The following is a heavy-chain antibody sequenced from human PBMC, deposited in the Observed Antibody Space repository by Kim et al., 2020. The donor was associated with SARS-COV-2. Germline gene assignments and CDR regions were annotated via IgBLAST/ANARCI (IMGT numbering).Heavy chain of an antibody. D-gene: IGHD2-2*01. J-gene: IGHJ6*02. CDR3: ARYSALGGSSDYYYYYGMDV. Sequence: GGSLRLSCAASGFTFSSYSMNWVRQAPGKGLEWVSSISSSSSYIYYADSVKGRFTISRDNAKNSLYLQMNSLRAEDTAVYYCARYSALGGSSDYYYYYGMDVWGQGTTVTVSS. CDR2: ISSSSSYI. V-gene: IGHV3-21*01. CDR1: GFTFSSYS.